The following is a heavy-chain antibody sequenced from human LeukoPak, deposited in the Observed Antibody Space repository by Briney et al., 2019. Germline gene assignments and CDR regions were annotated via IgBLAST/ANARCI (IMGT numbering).Heavy chain of an antibody. J-gene: IGHJ4*02. CDR3: ASQGDSSGWSFDY. CDR1: GYSFTSYW. V-gene: IGHV5-51*01. Sequence: GESLKISCKGSGYSFTSYWIAWVRQMPGKGLEWMGIIYPGDSDTRYSPSFQGQVTISADKSISTTYLQWSSLKASDTAMYYCASQGDSSGWSFDYWGQGTLVTVSS. CDR2: IYPGDSDT. D-gene: IGHD6-19*01.